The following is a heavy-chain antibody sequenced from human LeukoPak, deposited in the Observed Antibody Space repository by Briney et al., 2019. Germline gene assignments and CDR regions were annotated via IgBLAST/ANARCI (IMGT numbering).Heavy chain of an antibody. V-gene: IGHV4-59*01. Sequence: SETLSLTCTVSGGSISSYYWSWIRQPPGKGLEWIGYIYYSGSTNYNPSLKSRVTISVDTSKNQFSLKLSSVTAEGTAVYYCARDTGNYYDSSGYYYTDTNWFDPWGQGTLVTVSS. CDR3: ARDTGNYYDSSGYYYTDTNWFDP. CDR1: GGSISSYY. D-gene: IGHD3-22*01. J-gene: IGHJ5*02. CDR2: IYYSGST.